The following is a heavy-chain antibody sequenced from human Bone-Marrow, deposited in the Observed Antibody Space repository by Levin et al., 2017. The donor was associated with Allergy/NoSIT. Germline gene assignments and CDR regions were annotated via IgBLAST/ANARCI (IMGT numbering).Heavy chain of an antibody. Sequence: HPGESLKISCAASGFGFSGSPMHWVRQASGKGLEWVGRIRTKTNNYATTYPASVKGRFIISRDDSKNMAYLQMNSLESEDTAVYFCNTFLADRGEFAMDVWGKGTTVTVAS. D-gene: IGHD3-10*01. J-gene: IGHJ6*03. V-gene: IGHV3-73*01. CDR2: IRTKTNNYAT. CDR1: GFGFSGSP. CDR3: NTFLADRGEFAMDV.